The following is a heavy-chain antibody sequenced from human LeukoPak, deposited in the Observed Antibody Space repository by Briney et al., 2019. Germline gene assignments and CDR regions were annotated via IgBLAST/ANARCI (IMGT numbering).Heavy chain of an antibody. J-gene: IGHJ4*02. CDR2: IYYSGST. D-gene: IGHD3-3*01. CDR1: GYSISSGYY. Sequence: SETLSLTCTVSGYSISSGYYWGWIRQPPGKGLEWIGYIYYSGSTNYNPSLKSRVTISVDTSKNQFSLKLSSVTAADTAVYYCARGARWDDFWSGYFDYWGQGTLVTVSS. V-gene: IGHV4-61*01. CDR3: ARGARWDDFWSGYFDY.